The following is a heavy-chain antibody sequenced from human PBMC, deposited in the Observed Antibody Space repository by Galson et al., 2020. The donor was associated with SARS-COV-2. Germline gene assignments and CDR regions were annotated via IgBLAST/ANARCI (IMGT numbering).Heavy chain of an antibody. CDR2: IYFTGST. CDR1: GGSISNYF. Sequence: ASETLSLTCTVSGGSISNYFWTWIRQPAGKGLEWIGRIYFTGSTNYNPSLKGRDAMSVDTSKNRFSLRLTSVTAADTAVYYCAGEGGNSGTFQHGMDVWGQGTTVTVSS. D-gene: IGHD2-21*02. J-gene: IGHJ6*02. CDR3: AGEGGNSGTFQHGMDV. V-gene: IGHV4-4*07.